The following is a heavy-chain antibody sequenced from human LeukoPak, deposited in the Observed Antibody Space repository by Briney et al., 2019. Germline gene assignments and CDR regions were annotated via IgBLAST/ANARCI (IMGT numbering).Heavy chain of an antibody. V-gene: IGHV4/OR15-8*02. D-gene: IGHD5/OR15-5a*01. Sequence: SETLSLTCAVSGGSISGSNWWNWVRQPPGKGLEWIGEIHHSGKSNYNPSLKSRVTLSIDKSTNQFSLKLSSVTAADTAMYYCARGLGYWGQGTLVTVSS. J-gene: IGHJ4*02. CDR1: GGSISGSNW. CDR3: ARGLGY. CDR2: IHHSGKS.